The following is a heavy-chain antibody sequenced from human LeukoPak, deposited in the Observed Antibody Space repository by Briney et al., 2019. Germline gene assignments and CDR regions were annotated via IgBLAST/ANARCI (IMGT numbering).Heavy chain of an antibody. CDR3: ARDTRVNGDYYSYWYFDL. J-gene: IGHJ2*01. Sequence: SETLSLTCTVSGYSISSGYYWGWIRQPPGKGLEWIGSIYHSGSTYYNPSLKSRVTISVDTSKNQFSLKLSSVTAADTAVYYCARDTRVNGDYYSYWYFDLWGRGTLVTVSS. D-gene: IGHD4-17*01. CDR2: IYHSGST. CDR1: GYSISSGYY. V-gene: IGHV4-38-2*02.